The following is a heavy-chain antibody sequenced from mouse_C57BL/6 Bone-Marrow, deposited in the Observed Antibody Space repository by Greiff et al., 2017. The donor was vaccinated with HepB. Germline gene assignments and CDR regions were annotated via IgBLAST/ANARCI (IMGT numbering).Heavy chain of an antibody. CDR1: GYAFSSSW. J-gene: IGHJ4*01. D-gene: IGHD2-2*01. Sequence: QVQLKQSGPELVKPGASVKISCKASGYAFSSSWMNWVKQRPGKGLEWIGRIYPGDGDTNYNGKFKGKATLTADKSSSTAYMQLSSLTSEDSAVYFCALWLHAMDYWGQGTSVTVSS. CDR2: IYPGDGDT. V-gene: IGHV1-82*01. CDR3: ALWLHAMDY.